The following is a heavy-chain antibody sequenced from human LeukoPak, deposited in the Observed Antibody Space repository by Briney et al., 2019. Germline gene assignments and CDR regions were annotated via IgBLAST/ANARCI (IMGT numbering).Heavy chain of an antibody. J-gene: IGHJ4*02. D-gene: IGHD3-3*01. CDR2: ISAYNGNT. Sequence: ASVKVPCKASGYTFTSYGISWVRQAPGQGLEWMGWISAYNGNTNYAQKLQGRVTMTTDTSTSTAYMELRSLRSDDTAVYYCARVGHRYYDFWSGYRQYYFDYWGQGTLVTVSS. CDR1: GYTFTSYG. V-gene: IGHV1-18*01. CDR3: ARVGHRYYDFWSGYRQYYFDY.